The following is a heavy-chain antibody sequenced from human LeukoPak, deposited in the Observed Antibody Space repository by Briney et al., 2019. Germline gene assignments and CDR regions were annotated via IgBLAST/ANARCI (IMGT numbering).Heavy chain of an antibody. Sequence: PSQTLSLTCTVSSGSISSGDCYWSWIRQPPGKGLEWIGYIHYSGSTYYNPSLKSRVTISVDTSKNQFSLKLSSVTAADTAVYYCARVASSGWYGGIDYWGQGTLVTVSS. J-gene: IGHJ4*02. V-gene: IGHV4-30-4*01. CDR1: SGSISSGDCY. D-gene: IGHD6-19*01. CDR2: IHYSGST. CDR3: ARVASSGWYGGIDY.